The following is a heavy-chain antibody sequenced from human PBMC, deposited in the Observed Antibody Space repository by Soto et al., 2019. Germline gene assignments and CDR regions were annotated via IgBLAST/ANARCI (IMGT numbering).Heavy chain of an antibody. CDR2: IYYSGST. CDR1: GGSISSGGYY. V-gene: IGHV4-31*03. J-gene: IGHJ5*02. D-gene: IGHD3-16*01. CDR3: ARVGGITWFDP. Sequence: QVQLQESGPGLVKPSQTLSLTCTVSGGSISSGGYYWSWIRQHPGKGLEWIGYIYYSGSTYYNPSLKGGVTISVDTSKNQFSLRLGSVTAADRAVYSWARVGGITWFDPWGQGTLVTVSS.